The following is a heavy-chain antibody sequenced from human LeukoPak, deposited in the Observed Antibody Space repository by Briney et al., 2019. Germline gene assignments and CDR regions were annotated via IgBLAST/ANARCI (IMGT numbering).Heavy chain of an antibody. CDR1: GDSISSYY. CDR2: ISASGST. D-gene: IGHD3-3*01. J-gene: IGHJ5*02. CDR3: ARRKDDFRVGGWFDP. Sequence: PSETLSLTCTVSGDSISSYYWSWIRQPPGKGLEWIGYISASGSTKHNPSLGSRISISLDTSKSQVSLNLRSATAADTAVYYCARRKDDFRVGGWFDPWGQGILVTVSS. V-gene: IGHV4-4*09.